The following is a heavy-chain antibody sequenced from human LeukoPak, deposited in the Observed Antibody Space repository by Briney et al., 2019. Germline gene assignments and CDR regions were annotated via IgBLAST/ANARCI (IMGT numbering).Heavy chain of an antibody. CDR1: GFTFSSYT. Sequence: PGGSLRLSCAASGFTFSSYTMNWVRQAPGKGLEWVSSIGDSSRYIYYADSVKGRFTISRDNAKNSLYLQMDSLRAEDTAVYYCARSTRRDSEIALAEYFQHWGQGTLVTVSS. CDR2: IGDSSRYI. J-gene: IGHJ1*01. D-gene: IGHD1-26*01. V-gene: IGHV3-21*04. CDR3: ARSTRRDSEIALAEYFQH.